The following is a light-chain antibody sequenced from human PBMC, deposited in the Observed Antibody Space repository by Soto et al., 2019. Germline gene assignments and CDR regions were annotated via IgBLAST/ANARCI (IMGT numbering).Light chain of an antibody. CDR2: GAS. V-gene: IGKV3-20*01. Sequence: EIVLTQSPGTLSLSPGDRATLSCRASQSVSRTYLAWYQQKPGQAPRLLIYGASSRATGIPDRFSGSGSGTDFTLTISRLEPEDFAVYYCQQYDNSRWTFGQGTKLEI. CDR1: QSVSRTY. J-gene: IGKJ1*01. CDR3: QQYDNSRWT.